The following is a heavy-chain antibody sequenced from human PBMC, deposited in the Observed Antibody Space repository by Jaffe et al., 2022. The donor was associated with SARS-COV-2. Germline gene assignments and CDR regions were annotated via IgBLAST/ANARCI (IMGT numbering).Heavy chain of an antibody. V-gene: IGHV4-4*07. D-gene: IGHD6-13*01. CDR2: VHASGKT. J-gene: IGHJ3*02. CDR3: ARKGEDSRGFDI. CDR1: GGSISSYF. Sequence: QVQLQESGPGLVKSSETLSLTCSVSGGSISSYFWSWIRQPAGEGLEWVGRVHASGKTDYNPSLESRITMSVDMAKNEVSLKLTYVTAADTAVYYCARKGEDSRGFDIWGQGTMVTVSS.